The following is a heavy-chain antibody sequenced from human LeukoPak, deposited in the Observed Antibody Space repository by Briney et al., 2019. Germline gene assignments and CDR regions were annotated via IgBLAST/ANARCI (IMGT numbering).Heavy chain of an antibody. Sequence: GGSLRLSCAASGFTFSSYEMNWVRQAPGKGLEWVSYISSSGSTIYYADSVKGRFTISRDNAKNSLYLQMNSLRAEDTAVYYCARDVMYSSGWYGGFDYWGRGTLVTVSS. J-gene: IGHJ4*02. CDR2: ISSSGSTI. D-gene: IGHD6-19*01. CDR1: GFTFSSYE. CDR3: ARDVMYSSGWYGGFDY. V-gene: IGHV3-48*03.